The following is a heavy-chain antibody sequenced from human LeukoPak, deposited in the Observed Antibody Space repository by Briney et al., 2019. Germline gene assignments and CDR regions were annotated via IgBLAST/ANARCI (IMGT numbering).Heavy chain of an antibody. J-gene: IGHJ4*02. CDR1: GFTFSSYA. CDR2: ISDSSTTI. CDR3: VRDQGAPDY. V-gene: IGHV3-48*01. Sequence: GGSLRHSCAASGFTFSSYAMNWVRQAPGKGLEWISYISDSSTTIYYADSVKGRFTTSRDNAKNSLHLQMNSLRVEDTAVYYCVRDQGAPDYWGQGTLVTVAS. D-gene: IGHD1-26*01.